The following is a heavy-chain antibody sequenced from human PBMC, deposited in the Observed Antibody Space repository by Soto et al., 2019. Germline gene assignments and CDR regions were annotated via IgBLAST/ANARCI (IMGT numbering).Heavy chain of an antibody. Sequence: EVRLLESGGGLVQPGGSLRLSCVACGFDFSTYAMSLVRQAPGKGLEWVSVIGEGGVSRVYADAVKGRFTISRDNSKNTLYLQMTSLRVDDTAMYYCARDSVTRVSSDIPGMDVWGQGTTVSVSS. CDR3: ARDSVTRVSSDIPGMDV. V-gene: IGHV3-23*01. D-gene: IGHD3-10*01. CDR1: GFDFSTYA. CDR2: IGEGGVSR. J-gene: IGHJ6*02.